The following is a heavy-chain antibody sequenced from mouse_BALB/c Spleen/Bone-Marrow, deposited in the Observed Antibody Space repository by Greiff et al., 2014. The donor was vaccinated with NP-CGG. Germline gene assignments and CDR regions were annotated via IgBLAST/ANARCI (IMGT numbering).Heavy chain of an antibody. CDR2: IDPANDNT. V-gene: IGHV14-3*02. CDR1: GFNIKDTY. J-gene: IGHJ2*01. D-gene: IGHD2-2*01. CDR3: ASNVYGYYFDY. Sequence: DVKLQESGAELVKPGASVKLSCTASGFNIKDTYIHWVKQRPEQGLEWIGRIDPANDNTKYDPKFQGKATITADTSSSTAYLQLSSLTSEDTAVYYCASNVYGYYFDYWGQGTTLTVSS.